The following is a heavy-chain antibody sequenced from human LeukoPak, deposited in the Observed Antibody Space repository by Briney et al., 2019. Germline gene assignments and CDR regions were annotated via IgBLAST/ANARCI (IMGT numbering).Heavy chain of an antibody. CDR2: INHSGSA. Sequence: PSETLSLTCTVSGGSISSYYWSWIRQPPGKGLEWIGEINHSGSANYNPSLKSRVTISVDTSKNQFSLKLSSVTAADTAVYYCAPRRGYDSPFDYWGQGTLVTVSS. V-gene: IGHV4-34*01. CDR1: GGSISSYY. CDR3: APRRGYDSPFDY. J-gene: IGHJ4*02. D-gene: IGHD5-12*01.